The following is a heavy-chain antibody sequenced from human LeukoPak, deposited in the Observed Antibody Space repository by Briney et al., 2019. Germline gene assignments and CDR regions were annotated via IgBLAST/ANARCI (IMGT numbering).Heavy chain of an antibody. Sequence: SQTLSLTCAISGDSVSSNSAAWSWIRQSPSRGLEWLGRTYYRSKWYSDYAVSVKSRITINPDTSKTEFSLELNSVTGADTAVYFCARGFGGTYYTDGFDIWGQGTIVTVSS. CDR1: GDSVSSNSAA. CDR3: ARGFGGTYYTDGFDI. V-gene: IGHV6-1*01. CDR2: TYYRSKWYS. J-gene: IGHJ3*02. D-gene: IGHD1-26*01.